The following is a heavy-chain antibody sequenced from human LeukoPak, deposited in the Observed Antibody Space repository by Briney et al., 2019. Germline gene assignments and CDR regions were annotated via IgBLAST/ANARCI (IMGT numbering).Heavy chain of an antibody. D-gene: IGHD3-10*01. CDR2: IKQDGSEK. J-gene: IGHJ6*04. CDR1: GFTFSSYW. CDR3: AKDHDQTQYYYGSGRWPAKEMDV. V-gene: IGHV3-7*01. Sequence: PGGSLRLSCAASGFTFSSYWMSWVRQAPGKGLEWVANIKQDGSEKYYVDSVKGRFTISRDNSKNTLYLQMNSLRAEDTAVYYCAKDHDQTQYYYGSGRWPAKEMDVWGKGTTVTISS.